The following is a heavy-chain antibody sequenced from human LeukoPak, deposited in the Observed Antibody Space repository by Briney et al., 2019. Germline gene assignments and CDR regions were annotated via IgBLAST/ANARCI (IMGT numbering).Heavy chain of an antibody. Sequence: SVKVSCTASGGTFSSYAISWVRQAPGQGLEWMGGIIPIFGTANYAQKLQGRVTITADKSTSTAYMELSSLRSEDTAVYYCAGGDIVVVPAATHYYYYGMDVWGKGTTVTVSS. J-gene: IGHJ6*04. D-gene: IGHD2-2*01. CDR2: IIPIFGTA. CDR1: GGTFSSYA. V-gene: IGHV1-69*06. CDR3: AGGDIVVVPAATHYYYYGMDV.